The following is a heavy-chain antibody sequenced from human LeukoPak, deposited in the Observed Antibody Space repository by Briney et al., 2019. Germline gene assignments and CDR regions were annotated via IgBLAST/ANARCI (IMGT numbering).Heavy chain of an antibody. V-gene: IGHV4-34*01. CDR3: ARGRDCSSTSCYEGYYYYYGMDV. CDR2: IYHSGST. Sequence: SETLSLTCAVYGGSFSGYYWSWIRQPPGKGLEWIGEIYHSGSTNYNPSLKSRVTISVDTSKNQFSLKLSSVTAADTAVYYCARGRDCSSTSCYEGYYYYYGMDVWGQGTTVTVSS. CDR1: GGSFSGYY. D-gene: IGHD2-2*01. J-gene: IGHJ6*02.